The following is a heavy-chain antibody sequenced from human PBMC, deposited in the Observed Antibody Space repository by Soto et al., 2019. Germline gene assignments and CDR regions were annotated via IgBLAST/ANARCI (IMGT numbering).Heavy chain of an antibody. V-gene: IGHV3-66*01. CDR1: GFTVSISY. CDR2: IYSDGHT. CDR3: AKRKDCPSTTCFDY. J-gene: IGHJ4*02. D-gene: IGHD2-2*01. Sequence: EVQLVESGGALVQPGGSLRLSCAASGFTVSISYMTWVRQVPGKGLEWVSIIYSDGHTYYTDSVKGRFTISRDNSKNTLYLQMSSLRVEDTAVYYCAKRKDCPSTTCFDYWGQGTLVTVSS.